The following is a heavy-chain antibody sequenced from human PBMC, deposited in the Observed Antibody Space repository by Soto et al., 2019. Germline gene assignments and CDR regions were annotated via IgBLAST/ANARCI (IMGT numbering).Heavy chain of an antibody. V-gene: IGHV4-34*01. CDR1: GGSFSGYY. D-gene: IGHD3-10*01. CDR3: ARPNGYYGSGSYHPFDH. CDR2: INHSGST. Sequence: LRETMSLTCAVYGGSFSGYYWSWIRQPPGKGLEWIGEINHSGSTNYNPSLKSRVTISVDTSKNQFSLKLSSVTAADTAVYYCARPNGYYGSGSYHPFDHWGQGTLVTVSS. J-gene: IGHJ4*02.